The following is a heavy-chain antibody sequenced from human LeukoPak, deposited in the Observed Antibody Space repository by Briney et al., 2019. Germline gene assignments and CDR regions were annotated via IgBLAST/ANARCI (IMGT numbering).Heavy chain of an antibody. CDR3: ATSPLWGYAFDI. CDR1: GFTFSSYS. V-gene: IGHV3-21*01. J-gene: IGHJ3*02. Sequence: GGSLRLSCAASGFTFSSYSMNWVRQAPGKGLEWVSSISSSSTYIFYADSVKGRFTISRDNAKNSLYLQMNSLRAEDTAVYYCATSPLWGYAFDIWGQGTMVTVSS. D-gene: IGHD2/OR15-2a*01. CDR2: ISSSSTYI.